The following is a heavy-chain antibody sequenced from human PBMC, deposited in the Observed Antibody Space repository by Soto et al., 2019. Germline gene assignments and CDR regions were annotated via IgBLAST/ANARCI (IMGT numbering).Heavy chain of an antibody. D-gene: IGHD6-19*01. J-gene: IGHJ4*02. V-gene: IGHV1-3*01. CDR3: ARELFIAVAAFDY. CDR2: INAGNGNT. Sequence: QVQLVQSGAEVKKPGASVKVSCKASGYTFTSYAMHWVRQAPGQRLEWMGWINAGNGNTKYSQKFRGRVTITRDTSARTAYMELSSLRSADTAVYYCARELFIAVAAFDYWGQGTLVTVSS. CDR1: GYTFTSYA.